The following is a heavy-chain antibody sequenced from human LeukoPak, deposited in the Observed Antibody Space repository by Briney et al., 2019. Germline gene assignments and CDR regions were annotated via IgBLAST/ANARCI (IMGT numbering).Heavy chain of an antibody. CDR3: AKTIDYGALDACDI. V-gene: IGHV3-23*01. CDR2: ISGSGVST. D-gene: IGHD4-17*01. CDR1: GFSFHSYA. J-gene: IGHJ3*02. Sequence: GGSLRLSCAASGFSFHSYAMTWVRQAPGEGLEWVAGISGSGVSTHYADSVKGRFTISRDNSKNTLHVQMNSLKAEDTAVYYCAKTIDYGALDACDIWGQGTMVTVSS.